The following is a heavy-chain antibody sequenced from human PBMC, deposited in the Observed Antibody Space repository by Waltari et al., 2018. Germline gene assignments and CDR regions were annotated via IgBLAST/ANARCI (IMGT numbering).Heavy chain of an antibody. D-gene: IGHD3-22*01. Sequence: EVQLVPSGAEVKKPGESLKISCQGYGYGFTNYWLGWVRQRPGKGLELMAIIYPGDSEIKYSPSFHGQVTISADKSISTAYLEWSGLKASDSAMYYCARLGISGYYFDYWGQGTLVTVSS. CDR2: IYPGDSEI. CDR3: ARLGISGYYFDY. V-gene: IGHV5-51*01. J-gene: IGHJ4*02. CDR1: GYGFTNYW.